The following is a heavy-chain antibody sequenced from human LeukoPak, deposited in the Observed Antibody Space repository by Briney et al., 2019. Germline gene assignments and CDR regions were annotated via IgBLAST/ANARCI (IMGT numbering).Heavy chain of an antibody. J-gene: IGHJ4*02. D-gene: IGHD2-2*01. Sequence: ASVTVSFMASGGTFISDGISWVRQAPGQGLEWMGWINPNSGGTNYAQKFQGRVTMTRDTSISTPYMELSRLRSDDTAVYYCARESRRAANFDYWGQGTLVTVSS. CDR3: ARESRRAANFDY. CDR1: GGTFISDG. CDR2: INPNSGGT. V-gene: IGHV1-2*02.